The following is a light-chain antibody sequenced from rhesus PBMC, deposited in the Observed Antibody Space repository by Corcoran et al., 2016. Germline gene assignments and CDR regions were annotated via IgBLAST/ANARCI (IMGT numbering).Light chain of an antibody. J-gene: IGKJ4*01. CDR3: LQYSSSPLT. V-gene: IGKV1-22*01. CDR2: KES. CDR1: QSISSW. Sequence: DIQMTQSPSSLSASVGDTVTITCRSSQSISSWLDWYQQKPGKAPKLLIYKESSCQSGVPSRFSGSGSGTYFTLTISSLQPEDFATYYCLQYSSSPLTFGGGTKVEIK.